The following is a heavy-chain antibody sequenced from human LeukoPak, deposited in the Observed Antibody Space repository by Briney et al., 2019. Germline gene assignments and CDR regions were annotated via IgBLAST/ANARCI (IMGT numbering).Heavy chain of an antibody. CDR3: ARGGRPFDI. CDR1: GFTFSSYG. V-gene: IGHV3-33*01. D-gene: IGHD2-15*01. CDR2: IWYDGSNK. Sequence: GGSLRLSCAASGFTFSSYGMHWVRQVPGKGLEWVAVIWYDGSNKYYADSVKGRFTISRDNAKNSLYLQMNSLRDEDTAVYYCARGGRPFDIWGQGTMVTVSS. J-gene: IGHJ3*02.